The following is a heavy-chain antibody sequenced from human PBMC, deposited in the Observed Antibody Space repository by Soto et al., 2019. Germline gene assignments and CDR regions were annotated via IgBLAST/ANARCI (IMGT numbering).Heavy chain of an antibody. V-gene: IGHV3-23*01. CDR2: TSGGGGGT. D-gene: IGHD3-9*01. CDR3: AKGSQYDILTAYLACDS. Sequence: EVQLLESGGGLVQPGGSLRLSCSVSGFPFSNYAMSWVRQAPGKGLEWVSSTSGGGGGTHYADSMKGRFTISRDNSKNPLRLEMSRLRADDTAVYYCAKGSQYDILTAYLACDSWGQGTLVTVSS. J-gene: IGHJ4*02. CDR1: GFPFSNYA.